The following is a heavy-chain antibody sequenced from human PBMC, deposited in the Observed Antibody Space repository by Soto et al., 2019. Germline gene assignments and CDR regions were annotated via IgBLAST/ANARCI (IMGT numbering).Heavy chain of an antibody. CDR3: ARGLGSSSSLDYYGMDV. J-gene: IGHJ6*02. Sequence: PWGSLRLSCAASGFTFSSYGMHWVRQAPGKGLEWVAVIWYDGSNKYYADSVKGRFTISRDNSKNTLYLQMNSLGAEDTAVYYCARGLGSSSSLDYYGMDVWGQGTTVTVSS. CDR2: IWYDGSNK. V-gene: IGHV3-33*01. D-gene: IGHD6-6*01. CDR1: GFTFSSYG.